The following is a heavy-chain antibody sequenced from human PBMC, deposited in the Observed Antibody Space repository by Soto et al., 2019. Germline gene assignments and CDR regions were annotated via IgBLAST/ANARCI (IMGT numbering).Heavy chain of an antibody. CDR2: IWYDGTNK. CDR1: GFTFNNYG. Sequence: GGSLRLSCAASGFTFNNYGMHWVRQAPGKGLEWVAVIWYDGTNKYYADSVKGRFTISRDNSKNTLYLQMNSLRAEDTAVYYCAKNRDSSGYLDAFDIWGQGTMVTVSS. J-gene: IGHJ3*02. D-gene: IGHD3-22*01. V-gene: IGHV3-33*06. CDR3: AKNRDSSGYLDAFDI.